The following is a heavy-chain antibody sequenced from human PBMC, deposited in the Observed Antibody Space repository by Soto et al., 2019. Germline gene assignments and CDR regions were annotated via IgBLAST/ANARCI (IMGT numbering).Heavy chain of an antibody. D-gene: IGHD3-3*01. V-gene: IGHV4-38-2*01. J-gene: IGHJ5*02. CDR2: IYHSWST. Sequence: SETLSLTCAVSGYSISSGYYWGWTRPPPGKGLEWIGSIYHSWSTYYNPSLKSRVTISEDTAKNQFSLKLSSVTAADTAVYYCARGGGDFWRGYPTIQNWFDPWGQGTLVTVSS. CDR1: GYSISSGYY. CDR3: ARGGGDFWRGYPTIQNWFDP.